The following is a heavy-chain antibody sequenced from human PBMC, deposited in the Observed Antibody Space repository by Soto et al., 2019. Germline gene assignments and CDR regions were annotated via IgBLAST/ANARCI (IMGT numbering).Heavy chain of an antibody. CDR3: ARGPSIVVVPAATLYNWFDP. CDR2: IWYDGSNK. D-gene: IGHD2-2*01. Sequence: GGSLRLSCAASGFTFSSYGMHWVRQAPGKGLEWVAVIWYDGSNKYYADSVKGRFTISRDNSKNTLYLQMNSLRAEDTAVYYCARGPSIVVVPAATLYNWFDPWGQGTLVTVSS. CDR1: GFTFSSYG. V-gene: IGHV3-33*01. J-gene: IGHJ5*02.